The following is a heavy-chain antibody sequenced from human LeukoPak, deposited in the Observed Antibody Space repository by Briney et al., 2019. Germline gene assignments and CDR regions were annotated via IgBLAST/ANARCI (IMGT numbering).Heavy chain of an antibody. CDR1: GFTFRTYR. Sequence: GGSLRLSCEASGFTFRTYRMSWVRQAPGKGLERVSYISPGSTTIYYADSVKGRFTISRDNAKNSLYLQMNSLRDEDTAVYYCARGVDYWGQGTLVTVSS. V-gene: IGHV3-48*02. CDR3: ARGVDY. J-gene: IGHJ4*02. CDR2: ISPGSTTI.